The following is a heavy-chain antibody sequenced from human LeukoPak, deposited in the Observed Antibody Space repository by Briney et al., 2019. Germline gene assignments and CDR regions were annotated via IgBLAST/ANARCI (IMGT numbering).Heavy chain of an antibody. CDR1: GGSISSYY. J-gene: IGHJ3*02. D-gene: IGHD4-17*01. CDR3: ARVRTTVTTTVFLAFDT. V-gene: IGHV4-59*01. Sequence: SETLSLTCTVSGGSISSYYWSWIRQPPGKGLEWIGYIYYSGSTNYNPSLKSRVTISVDTSKNQFSLKLSSVTAADTAVYYCARVRTTVTTTVFLAFDTWGQGTMVTVSS. CDR2: IYYSGST.